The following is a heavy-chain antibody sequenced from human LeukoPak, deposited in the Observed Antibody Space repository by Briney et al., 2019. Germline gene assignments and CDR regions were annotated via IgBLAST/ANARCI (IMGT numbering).Heavy chain of an antibody. CDR3: ARTTINRIQLWMYYFDY. J-gene: IGHJ4*02. D-gene: IGHD5-18*01. CDR2: IYYSGST. CDR1: GGSISSSSYY. V-gene: IGHV4-39*01. Sequence: SETLSLTCTVSGGSISSSSYYWGWIRQPPGKGLEWIGSIYYSGSTYYNPSLKSRVTISVDTSENQFSLKLSSVTAADTAVYYCARTTINRIQLWMYYFDYWGQGTLVTVSS.